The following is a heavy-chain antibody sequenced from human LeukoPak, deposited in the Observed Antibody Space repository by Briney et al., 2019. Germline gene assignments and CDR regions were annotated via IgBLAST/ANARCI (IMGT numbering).Heavy chain of an antibody. V-gene: IGHV1-46*01. J-gene: IGHJ5*02. CDR1: GYTFTSYY. D-gene: IGHD3-3*01. CDR3: ARGPEYGDFWSGYPHWFDP. CDR2: INPSGGST. Sequence: ASVKVSCKASGYTFTSYYMHWVRQAPGQGLEWMGIINPSGGSTSYAQKFQGRVTMTRDTSISTAYMELSRLRSDDTAVYYCARGPEYGDFWSGYPHWFDPWGQGTLVTVSS.